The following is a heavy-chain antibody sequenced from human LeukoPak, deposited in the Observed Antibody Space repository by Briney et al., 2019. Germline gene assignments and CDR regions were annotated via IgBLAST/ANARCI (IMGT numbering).Heavy chain of an antibody. D-gene: IGHD3-22*01. CDR2: VSTNDGNT. V-gene: IGHV1-18*01. Sequence: GASVKVSCKASGYTFTSYGISWVRQAPGQGLEWMGWVSTNDGNTVYAQRLQGRVTMTTDTSTSVAYMELRSPTSDDTAVYYCTRAPPGMTMMTDYWGQGTLVTVSS. CDR1: GYTFTSYG. CDR3: TRAPPGMTMMTDY. J-gene: IGHJ4*02.